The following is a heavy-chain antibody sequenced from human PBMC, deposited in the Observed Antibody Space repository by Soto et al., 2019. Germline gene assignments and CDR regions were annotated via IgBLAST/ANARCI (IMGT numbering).Heavy chain of an antibody. CDR2: LKSDNGGA. Sequence: SVKVSCKASGYTFTGHYMHWVRQVSGKGLEYLGWLKSDNGGAYSAPKFQGRVTFTRDTSTTTAYMELSGLRSDDTAVYFCARDLLPLGSRGPFPKIGLDFWGQG. CDR1: GYTFTGHY. J-gene: IGHJ6*02. D-gene: IGHD3-10*01. V-gene: IGHV1-2*02. CDR3: ARDLLPLGSRGPFPKIGLDF.